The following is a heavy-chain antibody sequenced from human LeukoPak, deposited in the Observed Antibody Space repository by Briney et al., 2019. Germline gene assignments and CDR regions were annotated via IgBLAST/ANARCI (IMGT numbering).Heavy chain of an antibody. CDR3: ARGTWELLRDYYYGMDV. J-gene: IGHJ6*02. CDR1: GCTFTSYD. V-gene: IGHV1-8*01. Sequence: GASVKVSCKASGCTFTSYDINWVRQATGQGLEWMGWMNPNSGNTGYAQKFQGRVTMTRNTSISTAYMELSSLRSEDTAVYYCARGTWELLRDYYYGMDVWGQGTTVTVSS. D-gene: IGHD1-26*01. CDR2: MNPNSGNT.